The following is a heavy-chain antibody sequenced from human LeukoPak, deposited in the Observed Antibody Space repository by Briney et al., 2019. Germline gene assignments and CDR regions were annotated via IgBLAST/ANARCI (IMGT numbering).Heavy chain of an antibody. D-gene: IGHD5-12*01. Sequence: SETLSLTCTVSGGSISSGGYYWCWIRQHPGKGLEWIGYIYYSGSTYYNPSLKSRVTISVDSSKNQFSLKLSSVTAADTAVYYCARGLVATHFDYWGQGTLVTVSS. CDR1: GGSISSGGYY. V-gene: IGHV4-31*03. CDR3: ARGLVATHFDY. CDR2: IYYSGST. J-gene: IGHJ4*02.